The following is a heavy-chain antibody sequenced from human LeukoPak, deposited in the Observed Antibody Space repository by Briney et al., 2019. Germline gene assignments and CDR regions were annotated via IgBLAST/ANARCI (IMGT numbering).Heavy chain of an antibody. CDR3: AISAMAKKYYFDY. J-gene: IGHJ4*02. D-gene: IGHD5-18*01. CDR2: ISPSGGST. CDR1: GYTFTSYY. V-gene: IGHV1-46*01. Sequence: ASVKVSCKASGYTFTSYYMHWVRQAPGQGLEWMGIISPSGGSTSYAQKFQGRVTMTRDTSTSTVYMELSSLRSEDTAVYYCAISAMAKKYYFDYWGQGTLVTVSS.